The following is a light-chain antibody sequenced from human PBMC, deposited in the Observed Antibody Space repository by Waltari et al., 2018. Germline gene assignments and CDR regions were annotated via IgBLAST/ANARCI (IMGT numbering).Light chain of an antibody. CDR2: TAS. Sequence: VQLTQSASSLSASVVDRVTITHRASQDISYYLAWYQQKPGKVPNLRIYTASTWQSGVPSRFSGSGSGTDFTLTISSLQAEDVATYYCHQYNSAPVTFGGGTKVEIK. J-gene: IGKJ4*02. V-gene: IGKV1-27*01. CDR3: HQYNSAPVT. CDR1: QDISYY.